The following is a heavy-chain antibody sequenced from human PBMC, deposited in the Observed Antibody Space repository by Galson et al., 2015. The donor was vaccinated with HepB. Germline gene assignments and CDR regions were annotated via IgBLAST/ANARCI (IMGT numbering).Heavy chain of an antibody. CDR2: INTSTGKP. J-gene: IGHJ4*02. CDR3: ARTFYCDY. CDR1: GYPFTSYA. D-gene: IGHD2-15*01. Sequence: SVKVSCKASGYPFTSYAINWVRQAPGQGLEWMGWINTSTGKPTYAQGFTGRFVFSLDTSVNTAFLQINSLKAEDTAVYFCARTFYCDYWGQGAWSPSPQ. V-gene: IGHV7-4-1*02.